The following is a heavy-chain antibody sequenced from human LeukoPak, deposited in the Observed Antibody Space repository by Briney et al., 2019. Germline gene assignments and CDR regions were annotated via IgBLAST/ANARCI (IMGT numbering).Heavy chain of an antibody. D-gene: IGHD3-22*01. CDR3: ARHYFDSGAYYAIDAFTV. J-gene: IGHJ3*01. V-gene: IGHV4-59*01. Sequence: SETLSLTCTVSGGSFTNYYWSWIRQPPGMGMEWIGYIYYRGSTNYNPSLKSRVTISLDTSRNQFSLKLISVTPADTAVYYCARHYFDSGAYYAIDAFTVWGRGTMVTVSS. CDR2: IYYRGST. CDR1: GGSFTNYY.